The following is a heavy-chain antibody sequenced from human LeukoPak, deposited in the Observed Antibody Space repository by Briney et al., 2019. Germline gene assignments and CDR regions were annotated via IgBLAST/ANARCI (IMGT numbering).Heavy chain of an antibody. V-gene: IGHV4-59*08. CDR2: IYYSGST. CDR1: GGSISSYY. Sequence: KASETLSLTCTVSGGSISSYYWSWIRQPPGKGLEWIGYIYYSGSTNYNPSLKSRVTISVDTSKNQFSLKLSSVTAADTAVYYCARGYSSGWYHAFDIWGQGTMVTVSS. CDR3: ARGYSSGWYHAFDI. J-gene: IGHJ3*02. D-gene: IGHD6-19*01.